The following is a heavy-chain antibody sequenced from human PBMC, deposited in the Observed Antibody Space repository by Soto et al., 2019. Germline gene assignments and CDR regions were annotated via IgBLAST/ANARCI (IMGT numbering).Heavy chain of an antibody. D-gene: IGHD3-16*01. CDR3: TTIVPWGWNS. Sequence: DVQLVESGGGLVKPGGSLRLSCAASGFSFSDTWMNWVRQAPGRGLEWVGRIKKRRDGGTTDYAAIVRGRFTISRDDSTNTLYLHMSSLKTEGTAIYYCTTIVPWGWNSWGQGTLVTVSS. J-gene: IGHJ4*02. CDR1: GFSFSDTW. CDR2: IKKRRDGGTT. V-gene: IGHV3-15*07.